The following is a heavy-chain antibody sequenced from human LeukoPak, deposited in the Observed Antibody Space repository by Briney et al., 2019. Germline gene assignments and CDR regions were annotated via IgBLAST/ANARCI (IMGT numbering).Heavy chain of an antibody. Sequence: GGSLRLSCAASGFTFSSYGMHWVRQAPGKGLEWVAVISYDGSNKYYADSVKGRSTISRDNSKNTPYLQMNSLRAEDTAVYYCARDRRLVTTVLYYYYYGMDVWGQGTTVTVSS. V-gene: IGHV3-30*03. CDR1: GFTFSSYG. D-gene: IGHD4-17*01. CDR3: ARDRRLVTTVLYYYYYGMDV. J-gene: IGHJ6*02. CDR2: ISYDGSNK.